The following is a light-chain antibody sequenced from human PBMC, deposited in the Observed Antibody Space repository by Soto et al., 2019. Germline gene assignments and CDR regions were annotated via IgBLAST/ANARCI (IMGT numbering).Light chain of an antibody. J-gene: IGLJ2*01. Sequence: QSVRTQPPSVSRAPGQRITISCTGSSSNIGAGYDVHWYQQLPGTAPKLLIYGNGNRPSGVPDRFSGSKSGTSASLAITGLQAEDEAHYYCQSYDSSLSGPSFGGGTKLTVL. CDR1: SSNIGAGYD. CDR2: GNG. V-gene: IGLV1-40*01. CDR3: QSYDSSLSGPS.